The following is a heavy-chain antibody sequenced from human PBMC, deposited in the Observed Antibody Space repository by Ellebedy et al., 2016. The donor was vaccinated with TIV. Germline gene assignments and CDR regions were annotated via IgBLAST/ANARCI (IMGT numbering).Heavy chain of an antibody. D-gene: IGHD6-13*01. CDR1: GGTFSSYA. V-gene: IGHV1-69*13. CDR2: IIPIFGTA. CDR3: ARSVSAGPSSSWNEPHYYYYGMDV. J-gene: IGHJ6*02. Sequence: SVKVSXKASGGTFSSYAISWVRQAPGQGLEWMGGIIPIFGTANYAQKFQGRVTITADESTSTAYMELSSLRSEDTAVYYCARSVSAGPSSSWNEPHYYYYGMDVWGQGTTVTVSS.